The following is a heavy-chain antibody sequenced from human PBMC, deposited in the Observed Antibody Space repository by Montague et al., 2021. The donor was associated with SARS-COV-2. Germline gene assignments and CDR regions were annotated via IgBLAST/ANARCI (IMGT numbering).Heavy chain of an antibody. CDR3: ARGGQLRLPGDYDYYNYGMDV. CDR2: ISYDGSSK. J-gene: IGHJ6*02. V-gene: IGHV3-30*04. Sequence: SLRLSCAASGFTFNNYAMHWVRQAPGKGLEWVAVISYDGSSKYYADSVKGRFTISRDNSKNTLHLQMHSLRTEDTAVYYCARGGQLRLPGDYDYYNYGMDVWGQGTTVTVS. CDR1: GFTFNNYA. D-gene: IGHD4-17*01.